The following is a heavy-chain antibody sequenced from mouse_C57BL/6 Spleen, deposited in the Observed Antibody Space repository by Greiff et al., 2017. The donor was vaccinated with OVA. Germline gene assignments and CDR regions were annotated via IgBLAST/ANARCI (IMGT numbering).Heavy chain of an antibody. CDR2: IRLKSDNYAT. Sequence: EVKVVESGGGLVQPGGSMKLSCVASGFTFSNYWMNWVRQSPEKGLEWVAQIRLKSDNYATHYAESVKGRFTISRDDSKSSVYLQMNNLRAEDTGIYYCTVYYYGSRFAYWGQGTLVTVSA. V-gene: IGHV6-3*01. CDR3: TVYYYGSRFAY. CDR1: GFTFSNYW. D-gene: IGHD1-1*01. J-gene: IGHJ3*01.